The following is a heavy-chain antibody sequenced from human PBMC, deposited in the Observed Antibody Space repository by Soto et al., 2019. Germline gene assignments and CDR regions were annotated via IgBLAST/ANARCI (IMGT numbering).Heavy chain of an antibody. CDR3: ARRYGSAFDI. J-gene: IGHJ3*02. CDR2: IYYSGST. CDR1: GGSISSYY. V-gene: IGHV4-59*01. Sequence: QVQLQESGPGLVKPSETLSLACTVSGGSISSYYWSWIRQPPGKGLEWIGYIYYSGSTNYNPSLKSRVTSSVDTSKTQFSLKLSSVTAADTAVYYCARRYGSAFDIWGQGTMVTVSS. D-gene: IGHD4-17*01.